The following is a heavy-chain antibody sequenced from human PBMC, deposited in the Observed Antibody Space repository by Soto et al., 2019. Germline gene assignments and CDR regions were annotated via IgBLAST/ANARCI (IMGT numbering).Heavy chain of an antibody. CDR2: ISAYNGNT. Sequence: QVQLVQSGAEVKKPGASVKVSCKASGYTFTSYGISWVRQAPGQGLEWMAWISAYNGNTNYAQKLQDRVTMTTDTATSTACRELRSLRSDDTAVYYCARGRGSSSEADYWGQGTLVTVSS. CDR1: GYTFTSYG. V-gene: IGHV1-18*01. CDR3: ARGRGSSSEADY. J-gene: IGHJ4*02. D-gene: IGHD6-6*01.